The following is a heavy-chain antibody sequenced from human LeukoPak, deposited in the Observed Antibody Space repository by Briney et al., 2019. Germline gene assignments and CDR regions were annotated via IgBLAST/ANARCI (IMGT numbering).Heavy chain of an antibody. CDR1: GFTFSSYG. D-gene: IGHD4-17*01. CDR3: ARASLRAFDI. J-gene: IGHJ3*02. CDR2: ISSSGSTI. V-gene: IGHV3-48*04. Sequence: PGRSLRLSCAASGFTFSSYGMHWVRQAPGKGLEWVSYISSSGSTIYYADSVKGRFTISRDNAKNSLYLQMNSLRAEDTAVYYCARASLRAFDIWGQGTMVTVSS.